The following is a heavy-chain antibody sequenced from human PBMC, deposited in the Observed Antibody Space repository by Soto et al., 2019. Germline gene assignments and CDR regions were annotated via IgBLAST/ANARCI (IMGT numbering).Heavy chain of an antibody. V-gene: IGHV1-18*01. CDR3: ARDDDILTGYQFDY. CDR1: GYTFTSYG. CDR2: ISAYNGNT. Sequence: ASVKVSCKASGYTFTSYGISWVRQAPGQGLEWMGWISAYNGNTNYAQKHQGRVTMTTDTSTSTAYMELRSLRSDDTAVYYCARDDDILTGYQFDYWGQGALVTVSS. D-gene: IGHD3-9*01. J-gene: IGHJ4*02.